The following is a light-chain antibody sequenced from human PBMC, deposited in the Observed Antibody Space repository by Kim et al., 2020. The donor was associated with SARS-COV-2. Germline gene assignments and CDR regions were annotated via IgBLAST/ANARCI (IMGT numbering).Light chain of an antibody. J-gene: IGKJ4*01. CDR3: QQAYSFSLT. CDR2: GAS. V-gene: IGKV1-12*01. CDR1: QDISIW. Sequence: DIQMTQSPSSVSASVGDRVTITCRASQDISIWLGWYQQKPGKAPELLIFGASSLQRGVPSRFSGSGSGTDFTLTITNLQPEDFAVYFCQQAYSFSLTFGGGTKVDIK.